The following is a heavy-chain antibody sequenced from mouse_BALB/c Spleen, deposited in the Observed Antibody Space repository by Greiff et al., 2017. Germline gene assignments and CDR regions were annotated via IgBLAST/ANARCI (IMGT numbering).Heavy chain of an antibody. J-gene: IGHJ3*01. D-gene: IGHD1-1*01. CDR2: ISDGGSYT. V-gene: IGHV5-4*02. CDR1: GFTFSDYY. Sequence: EVKLVESGGGLVKPGGSLKLSCAASGFTFSDYYMYWVRQTPEKRLEWVATISDGGSYTYYPDSVKGRFTISRDNAKNNLYLQMSSLKSEDTAMYYCARDGYYGSPWFAYWGQGTLVTVSA. CDR3: ARDGYYGSPWFAY.